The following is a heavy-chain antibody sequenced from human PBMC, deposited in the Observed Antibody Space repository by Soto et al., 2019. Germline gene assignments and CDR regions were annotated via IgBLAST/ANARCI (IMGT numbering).Heavy chain of an antibody. J-gene: IGHJ4*02. CDR2: IIPILGSA. CDR3: AIESPGTTSGNY. D-gene: IGHD2-2*01. V-gene: IGHV1-69*02. Sequence: QVQLVQSGAEVKKPGSSVKVSCKASGGTFSTYTISWVRQAPGQGLEWMGRIIPILGSAKYAQKFQGRVTITADKSTSTAYMELSILRSEDTAVYYCAIESPGTTSGNYWGQGTLVTVSS. CDR1: GGTFSTYT.